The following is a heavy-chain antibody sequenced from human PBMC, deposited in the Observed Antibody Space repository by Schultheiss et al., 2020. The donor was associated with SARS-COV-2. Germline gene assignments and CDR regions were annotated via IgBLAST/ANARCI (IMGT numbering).Heavy chain of an antibody. V-gene: IGHV4-61*05. D-gene: IGHD3-22*01. CDR3: ARKVVVPSGYGMDV. CDR1: GGSISSSSFH. CDR2: IYYSGST. Sequence: SETLSLTCTVSGGSISSSSFHWGWIRQPPGKGLEWIGYIYYSGSTNYNPSLKSRVTISVDTSKNQFSLKLSSVTAADTAVYYCARKVVVPSGYGMDVWGQGTTVTVSS. J-gene: IGHJ6*02.